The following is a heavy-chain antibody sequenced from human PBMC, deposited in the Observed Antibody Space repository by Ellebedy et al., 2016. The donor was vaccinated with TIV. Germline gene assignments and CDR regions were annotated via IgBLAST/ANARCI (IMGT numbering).Heavy chain of an antibody. J-gene: IGHJ6*03. D-gene: IGHD2-2*02. CDR1: DDSISNYY. V-gene: IGHV4-59*01. Sequence: GSLRLXXTVSDDSISNYYWSWIRQPPGKGLEWIGFIYDSGRTNYNPSLKSRVTISVDTSKNQFSLKLTSVTAADTAVYFCARERQYTITRHYYYCMDVWGKGTAVTVSS. CDR3: ARERQYTITRHYYYCMDV. CDR2: IYDSGRT.